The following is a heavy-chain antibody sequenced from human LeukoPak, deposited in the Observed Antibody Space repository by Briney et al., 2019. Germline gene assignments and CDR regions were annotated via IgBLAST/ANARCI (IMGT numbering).Heavy chain of an antibody. Sequence: GGSLRLSCAASGFTFSSYSMNWVRQAPGKGLEWVSSISSSSSYIYYADSVKGRFTISRDNAKNSLYLQMNSLRAEDTAVYYCARWARRDGYNLDDLDYWGQGTLVTVSS. J-gene: IGHJ4*02. CDR3: ARWARRDGYNLDDLDY. CDR2: ISSSSSYI. V-gene: IGHV3-21*01. CDR1: GFTFSSYS. D-gene: IGHD5-24*01.